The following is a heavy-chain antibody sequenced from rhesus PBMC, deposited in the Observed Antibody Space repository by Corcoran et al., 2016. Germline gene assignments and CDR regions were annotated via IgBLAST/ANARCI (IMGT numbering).Heavy chain of an antibody. D-gene: IGHD2-21*01. CDR1: GGSISSHY. Sequence: QLQLQASGPGLVKPSETLSLTCAVSGGSISSHYWSWILQPPGKGLEGIGRIVCSGVNIDNNPSLKSRVNLSTDTSKNQFALKLNSVTAADTAVYYCARGCSGIGCPLVNIDYWGQGVLVTGSS. CDR2: IVCSGVNI. V-gene: IGHV4-173*01. J-gene: IGHJ4*01. CDR3: ARGCSGIGCPLVNIDY.